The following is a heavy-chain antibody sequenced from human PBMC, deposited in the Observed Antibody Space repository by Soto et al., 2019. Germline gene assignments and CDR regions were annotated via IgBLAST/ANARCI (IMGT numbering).Heavy chain of an antibody. CDR2: TSPSGAST. J-gene: IGHJ4*02. V-gene: IGHV3-23*01. CDR3: AKDPIGDGGN. D-gene: IGHD3-16*01. CDR1: GFTFDNYA. Sequence: GGSLRLSCAATGFTFDNYAMNWVRQAPGKRLEWVSGTSPSGASTYYADPVKGRFTISRDNSKNTLYLQMNSLRAGDTAVYYCAKDPIGDGGNWGQGTLVTVSS.